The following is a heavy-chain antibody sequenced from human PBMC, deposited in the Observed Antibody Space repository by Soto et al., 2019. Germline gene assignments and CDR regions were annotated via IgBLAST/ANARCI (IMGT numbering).Heavy chain of an antibody. Sequence: PSETLSLTCAVSGGSISSSNWWSWVRQPPGKGLEWIGEIYHSGSTNYNPSLKSRVTISVDKSKNQFSLKLSSVTAADTAVYYCARCFYFFGLGSYYPADEDYYGMDVWGQGTTVTVSS. V-gene: IGHV4-4*02. CDR2: IYHSGST. CDR3: ARCFYFFGLGSYYPADEDYYGMDV. D-gene: IGHD3-10*01. J-gene: IGHJ6*02. CDR1: GGSISSSNW.